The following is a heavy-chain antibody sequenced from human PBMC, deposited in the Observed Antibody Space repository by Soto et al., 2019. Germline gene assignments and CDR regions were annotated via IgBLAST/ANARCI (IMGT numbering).Heavy chain of an antibody. CDR1: GFTFSNFW. D-gene: IGHD1-1*01. Sequence: GGSLRLSCAASGFTFSNFWMTWVRQAPGKGLEWVASINQNGGAMHYVDSVKGRFTVSRDNAKNSLYLQVNSLRAEDTAVFYCARVWNDGRFDYWGQGTLVTVSS. CDR2: INQNGGAM. CDR3: ARVWNDGRFDY. V-gene: IGHV3-7*01. J-gene: IGHJ4*02.